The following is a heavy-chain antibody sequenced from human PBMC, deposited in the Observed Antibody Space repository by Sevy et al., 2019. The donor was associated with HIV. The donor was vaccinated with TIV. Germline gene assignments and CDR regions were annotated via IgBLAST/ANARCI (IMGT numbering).Heavy chain of an antibody. J-gene: IGHJ6*02. CDR1: GFSFSTYS. CDR3: ARDRGVGAHGDYGMDV. D-gene: IGHD1-26*01. CDR2: ISSGSSYI. Sequence: GGSLRLSCADSGFSFSTYSMNWVRQAPGKGLQWVSCISSGSSYIYYADSVRGRITLSRDKAKKSFELQMNSLRAEDTAVYYCARDRGVGAHGDYGMDVWGQGTTVTVSS. V-gene: IGHV3-21*01.